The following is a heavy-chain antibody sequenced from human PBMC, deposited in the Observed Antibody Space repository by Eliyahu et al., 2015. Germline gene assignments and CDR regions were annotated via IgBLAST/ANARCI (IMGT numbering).Heavy chain of an antibody. D-gene: IGHD3-22*01. CDR1: GFAFSNAW. CDR2: IKDESDDATT. J-gene: IGHJ4*02. V-gene: IGHV3-15*01. CDR3: TTYDSSGYFLEY. Sequence: VQLVESGGGLVKPGGSLTLSCXASGFAFSNAWMSWIRQAPGKGLEFVGRIKDESDDATTDYTAPVKGRFTISRDDSKSTVYLQMNSLETEDTAVYYCTTYDSSGYFLEYWGQGTLVTVSS.